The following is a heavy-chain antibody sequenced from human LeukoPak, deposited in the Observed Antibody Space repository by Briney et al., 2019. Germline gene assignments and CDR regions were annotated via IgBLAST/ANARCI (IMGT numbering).Heavy chain of an antibody. Sequence: PSETLSLTCTVSHYSISSNYHWGWIRQPPGKGLEWIGSIYHSGSTYYNPSLKSRVTISVDTSKNQFSLKLTSVTAADTAVYYCARSSGYMSYWSQGTLVTVSS. CDR3: ARSSGYMSY. D-gene: IGHD3-22*01. CDR2: IYHSGST. V-gene: IGHV4-38-2*02. CDR1: HYSISSNYH. J-gene: IGHJ4*02.